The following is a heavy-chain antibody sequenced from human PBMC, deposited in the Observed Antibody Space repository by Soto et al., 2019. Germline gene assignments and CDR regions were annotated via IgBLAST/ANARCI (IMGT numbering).Heavy chain of an antibody. D-gene: IGHD2-21*01. J-gene: IGHJ4*02. Sequence: EVQLLESGGGLVQPGGSLRLSCAASGFTFSSYAMSWVRQAPGKGLAWVSGISVSGGSTYYADSVKGRFTISTDNSLNTSQPQMITPRAEDTAVCYCVSNTRYIPPDYWGQGALV. V-gene: IGHV3-23*01. CDR2: ISVSGGST. CDR1: GFTFSSYA. CDR3: VSNTRYIPPDY.